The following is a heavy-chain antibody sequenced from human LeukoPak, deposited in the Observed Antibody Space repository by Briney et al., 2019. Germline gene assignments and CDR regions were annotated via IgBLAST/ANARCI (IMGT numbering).Heavy chain of an antibody. D-gene: IGHD3-9*01. J-gene: IGHJ4*02. CDR2: INPNSGGT. CDR1: GYTFTDYY. Sequence: ASVTVSYTDSGYTFTDYYMHWVRQAPGQGGEGMGWINPNSGGTNYAQKLHARVTMTTDTSTSTAYMVLRSLRSHDTAVHYCARVHYDILTGYCYFDYWGQGTLVTVSS. V-gene: IGHV1-2*02. CDR3: ARVHYDILTGYCYFDY.